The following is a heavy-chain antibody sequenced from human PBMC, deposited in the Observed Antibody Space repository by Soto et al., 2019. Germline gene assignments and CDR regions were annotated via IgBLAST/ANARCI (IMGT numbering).Heavy chain of an antibody. CDR1: GGTFSSYA. D-gene: IGHD3-22*01. CDR3: AREGASGSHIGY. Sequence: QVQLVQSGAEVKKPGSSVKVSCKASGGTFSSYAISWVRQAPGQGLEWMGGIIPIFGTANYAPKFQGRVPNTGDESTSTAYMELSSLRSEDTAVYYCAREGASGSHIGYWGQGTLVTVSS. J-gene: IGHJ4*02. V-gene: IGHV1-69*01. CDR2: IIPIFGTA.